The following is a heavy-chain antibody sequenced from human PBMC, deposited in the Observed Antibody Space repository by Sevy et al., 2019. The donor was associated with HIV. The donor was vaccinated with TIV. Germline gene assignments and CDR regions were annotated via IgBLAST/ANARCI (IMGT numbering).Heavy chain of an antibody. CDR1: GITFSDHA. Sequence: GGSLRLSCEVSGITFSDHAMSWVRQAPGKGLEWVSAISGNGDKTPHAGSVRGRFTVSRDNSKNTLYLQMDSLRTEDTAVYYCAKRKWVSVTATGGPFDFWGRGTLVTVSS. D-gene: IGHD2-21*02. V-gene: IGHV3-23*01. J-gene: IGHJ4*02. CDR2: ISGNGDKT. CDR3: AKRKWVSVTATGGPFDF.